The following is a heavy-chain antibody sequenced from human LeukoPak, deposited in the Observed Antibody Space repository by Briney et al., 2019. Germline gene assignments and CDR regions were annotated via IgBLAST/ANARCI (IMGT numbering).Heavy chain of an antibody. D-gene: IGHD6-6*01. CDR1: GGSFSGYH. J-gene: IGHJ4*02. CDR2: VNHSGST. V-gene: IGHV4-34*01. CDR3: ARSVAARIFDY. Sequence: PSETLSLTCAVYGGSFSGYHWSWIRQPPGKGLEWIGEVNHSGSTNYNPSLKSRVTISVDTSKNQFSLKLSSVTAADTAVYYCARSVAARIFDYWGQGTLVTVSS.